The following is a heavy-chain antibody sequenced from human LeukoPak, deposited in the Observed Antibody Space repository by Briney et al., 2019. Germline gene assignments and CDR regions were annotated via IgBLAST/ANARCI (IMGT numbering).Heavy chain of an antibody. Sequence: GGSLRLSCAASGFTFDDYAMHWVRQAPGKGLEWVSGIGWNSGGIVYADSVKGRFTISRDNAKKSLYLQMNSLGAEDTALYYCVKGEDSSGYSPFDYWGQGTLVTVSS. V-gene: IGHV3-9*01. CDR3: VKGEDSSGYSPFDY. CDR2: IGWNSGGI. J-gene: IGHJ4*02. CDR1: GFTFDDYA. D-gene: IGHD3-22*01.